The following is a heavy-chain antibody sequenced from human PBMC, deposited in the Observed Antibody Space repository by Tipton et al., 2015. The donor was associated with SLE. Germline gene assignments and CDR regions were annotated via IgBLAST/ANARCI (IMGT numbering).Heavy chain of an antibody. V-gene: IGHV3-30-3*01. J-gene: IGHJ4*02. CDR1: GFTFSSYA. CDR2: ISYDGSNK. D-gene: IGHD6-6*01. CDR3: ARDSGYSSSFDY. Sequence: SLRLSCAASGFTFSSYAMHWVRQAPGKGLEWVAVISYDGSNKYYADSVKGRFTISRDNSKNTLYLQMNSLRAEDTAVYYCARDSGYSSSFDYWGQGTLVTVSS.